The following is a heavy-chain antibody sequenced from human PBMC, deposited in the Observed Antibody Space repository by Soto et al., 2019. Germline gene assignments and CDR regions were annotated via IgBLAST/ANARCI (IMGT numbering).Heavy chain of an antibody. CDR3: EKKGHITNPSPFNY. CDR1: GGTFSSYA. Sequence: SVKVSCKASGGTFSSYAISWVRQAPGQGLEWMGGIIPIFGTANYAQKFQGRVTITADESTSTAYMELSSLRSEDTAVYYCEKKGHITNPSPFNYWGQETRVTVSS. J-gene: IGHJ4*02. CDR2: IIPIFGTA. D-gene: IGHD2-21*01. V-gene: IGHV1-69*13.